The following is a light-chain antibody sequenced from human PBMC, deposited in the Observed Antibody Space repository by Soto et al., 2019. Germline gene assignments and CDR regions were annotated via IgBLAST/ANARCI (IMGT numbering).Light chain of an antibody. V-gene: IGLV2-23*01. Sequence: QSVLTQPASVSGSPGQSITISCTVTGSDVRTYNLASWYQQHPGKVPKLIIYEASKRPSGVSNRFSGSQPGNTASLTVSGLQAEDEADYYCCSYAGDKTYVFGSGTKGTVL. CDR3: CSYAGDKTYV. CDR1: GSDVRTYNL. CDR2: EAS. J-gene: IGLJ1*01.